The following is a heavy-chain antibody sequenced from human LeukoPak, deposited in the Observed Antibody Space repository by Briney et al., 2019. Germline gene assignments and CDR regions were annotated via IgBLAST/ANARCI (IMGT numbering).Heavy chain of an antibody. Sequence: GGSLRLFCTACGFIIGDYAMSWVRQAPGKGLEWVGFNRRKTNNNGRTTEYAAPVKGRFTSSRDDSKSIAYLQMNSLKTEDTAMYYCTRHRVGATGISDYWGQGTLVTVSS. CDR2: NRRKTNNNGRTT. D-gene: IGHD1-26*01. V-gene: IGHV3-49*04. J-gene: IGHJ4*02. CDR1: GFIIGDYA. CDR3: TRHRVGATGISDY.